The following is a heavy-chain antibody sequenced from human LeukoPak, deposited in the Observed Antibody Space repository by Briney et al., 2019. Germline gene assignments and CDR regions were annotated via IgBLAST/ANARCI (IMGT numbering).Heavy chain of an antibody. CDR1: GGSITSGGYY. CDR2: IFYGGST. Sequence: PSETLSLTCTVSGGSITSGGYYWSWIRQHPGKGLEWIGYIFYGGSTYYNPSLKSRVSISVDTSENQFPLRLSSVTAADTAVYYCARKRKSGSPWDRWGQGTLVTVSS. V-gene: IGHV4-31*03. D-gene: IGHD3-10*01. CDR3: ARKRKSGSPWDR. J-gene: IGHJ5*02.